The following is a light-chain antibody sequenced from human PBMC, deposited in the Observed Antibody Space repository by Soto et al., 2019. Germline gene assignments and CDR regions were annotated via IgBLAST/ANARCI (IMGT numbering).Light chain of an antibody. CDR2: EVS. CDR3: SSYTSSIIDYV. Sequence: QSALTQPASVSGSPGQSITISCTGTSSDVGGYNYVSWYQQHPGKPPKLMIYEVSNRPSGVSNRFSGSKSGNTASLTISGLQAEDEADYYCSSYTSSIIDYVFGTGTKVTVL. J-gene: IGLJ1*01. CDR1: SSDVGGYNY. V-gene: IGLV2-14*01.